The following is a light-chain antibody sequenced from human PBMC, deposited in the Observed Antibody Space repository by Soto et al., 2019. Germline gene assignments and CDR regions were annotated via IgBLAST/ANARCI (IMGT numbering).Light chain of an antibody. CDR3: QQYDSSPRT. V-gene: IGKV3-20*01. Sequence: EIGMTQSPGTLSMSPGERATLSCTVSQSLSSSSLAWYQQKPGQAPRLLISGASSRAADIPDRFSGSGSGTDFTLTINRLEPEDFAVYYCQQYDSSPRTFGQGTKVDIK. CDR1: QSLSSSS. CDR2: GAS. J-gene: IGKJ1*01.